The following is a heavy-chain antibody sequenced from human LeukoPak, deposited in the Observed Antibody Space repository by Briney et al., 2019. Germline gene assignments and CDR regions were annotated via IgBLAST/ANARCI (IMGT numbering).Heavy chain of an antibody. J-gene: IGHJ4*02. CDR2: IYTSGST. D-gene: IGHD3-10*01. CDR3: ARGYYGSGSYYLHDY. Sequence: SQTLSLTCTVSGGSISSGSYYWSWIPQPAGKGLEWIGRIYTSGSTNYNPSLKSRVTISVDTSKNQFSLKLSSVTAADTAVYYCARGYYGSGSYYLHDYWGQGTLVTVSS. CDR1: GGSISSGSYY. V-gene: IGHV4-61*02.